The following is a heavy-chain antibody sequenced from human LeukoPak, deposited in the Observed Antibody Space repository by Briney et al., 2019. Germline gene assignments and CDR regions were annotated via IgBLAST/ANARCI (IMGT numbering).Heavy chain of an antibody. CDR2: IYPGDSDT. J-gene: IGHJ6*03. CDR3: ARQLEYSSGWISYYMDG. V-gene: IGHV5-51*01. D-gene: IGHD6-19*01. CDR1: GSSFTSYW. Sequence: GESLQISCMGSGSSFTSYWIGWVRHVTAKGLEWMGIIYPGDSDTRYSPCFHGQVTMSADKSIRTAYLQWSSLKASDTAIYYCARQLEYSSGWISYYMDGWGKGTTVTVSS.